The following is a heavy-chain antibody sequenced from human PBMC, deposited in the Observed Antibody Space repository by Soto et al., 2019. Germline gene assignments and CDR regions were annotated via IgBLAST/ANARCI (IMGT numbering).Heavy chain of an antibody. V-gene: IGHV3-74*01. CDR2: ISSDGSST. Sequence: EMQLVESGGGLVQPGGSLRLSCAASGLTFSSNWMHWVRQAPGKGLVWVSHISSDGSSTNYADSVKGRFTISRDNAKNTLYPQMTSLRAEDTAVYYCARHGMDVWGQGTTVTVSS. CDR3: ARHGMDV. J-gene: IGHJ6*02. CDR1: GLTFSSNW.